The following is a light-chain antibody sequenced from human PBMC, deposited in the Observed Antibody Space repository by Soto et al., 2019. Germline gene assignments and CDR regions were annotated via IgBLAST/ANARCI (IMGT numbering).Light chain of an antibody. CDR1: QRISTW. J-gene: IGKJ2*01. CDR2: KAS. Sequence: DIQMTQSPSTLSASVGDRVTITCRARQRISTWLAWYQQKPGKAPKVLVHKASSLENGVPSRFSGTGSETEFTLTISSLQPDDFATYYCQHYKHYSQSTFGQGTKLEIK. V-gene: IGKV1-5*03. CDR3: QHYKHYSQST.